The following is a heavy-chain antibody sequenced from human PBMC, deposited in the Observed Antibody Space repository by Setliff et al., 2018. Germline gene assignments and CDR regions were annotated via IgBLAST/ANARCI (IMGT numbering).Heavy chain of an antibody. CDR3: ARHSSRPY. Sequence: LSLTCTVSGGSISSGDVYWSWIRQPAGKGLEWIGRVYSSGNTNYNPSLESRVTISVDTSKNQFSLKLSSVTATDTAVYYCARHSSRPYWGQGTLVTVS. J-gene: IGHJ4*02. V-gene: IGHV4-61*02. CDR2: VYSSGNT. CDR1: GGSISSGDVY.